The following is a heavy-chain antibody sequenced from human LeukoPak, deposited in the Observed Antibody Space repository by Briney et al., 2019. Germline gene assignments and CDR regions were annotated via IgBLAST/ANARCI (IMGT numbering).Heavy chain of an antibody. J-gene: IGHJ4*02. V-gene: IGHV3-23*01. D-gene: IGHD1-26*01. CDR3: AKDRSAARVGATPTYYFDY. CDR1: GFTFSSAW. Sequence: GGSLRLSCAASGFTFSSAWMSWVRQAPGKGLEWVSGISGSGGSTYYADSVKGRFTISRDNSKNTLYLQMNSLRAEDTAVYYCAKDRSAARVGATPTYYFDYWGQGTLVTVSS. CDR2: ISGSGGST.